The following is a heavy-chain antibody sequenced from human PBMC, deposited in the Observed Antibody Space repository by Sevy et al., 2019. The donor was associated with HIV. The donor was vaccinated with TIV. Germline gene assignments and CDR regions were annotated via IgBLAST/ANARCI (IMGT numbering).Heavy chain of an antibody. CDR1: GFTFSSYW. J-gene: IGHJ6*02. V-gene: IGHV3-74*01. D-gene: IGHD2-2*01. Sequence: GGSLRLSCAASGFTFSSYWMHWVRQAPGKGLVWVSRINSDGSSTSYADSVKGRFTISRDKAKNTRYLKMNSLRAEDTAVYYCARDRAYCSSTSCYYYYYGMDVWGQGTTVTVSS. CDR3: ARDRAYCSSTSCYYYYYGMDV. CDR2: INSDGSST.